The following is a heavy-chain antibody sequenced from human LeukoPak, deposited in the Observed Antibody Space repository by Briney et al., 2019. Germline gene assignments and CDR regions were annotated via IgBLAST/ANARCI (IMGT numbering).Heavy chain of an antibody. Sequence: GGSVRLSCAASDFTFSNYAMSGGREAPGEGVEGGSDISGIGDVTFYADSVKGRFTISRDNSKKPVFLQMNSTSVEDTAVYYCTKDGHYDSSGYSYFASWGPGTLVTVSS. D-gene: IGHD3-22*01. CDR1: DFTFSNYA. V-gene: IGHV3-23*01. J-gene: IGHJ4*02. CDR3: TKDGHYDSSGYSYFAS. CDR2: ISGIGDVT.